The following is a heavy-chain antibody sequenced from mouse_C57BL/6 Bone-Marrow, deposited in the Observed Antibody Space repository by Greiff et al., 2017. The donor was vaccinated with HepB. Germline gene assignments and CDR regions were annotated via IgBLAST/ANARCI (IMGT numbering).Heavy chain of an antibody. Sequence: EVKLVESGGGLVQPGGSLKLSCAASGFTFSDYYMYWVRQTPEKRLEWVAYISNGGGSTYYPDTVKGRFTISRDNAKNTLYLQMSRLKSEDTAMYYCARHYDGQYYYAMDYWGQGTSVTVSS. D-gene: IGHD2-3*01. V-gene: IGHV5-12*01. J-gene: IGHJ4*01. CDR1: GFTFSDYY. CDR2: ISNGGGST. CDR3: ARHYDGQYYYAMDY.